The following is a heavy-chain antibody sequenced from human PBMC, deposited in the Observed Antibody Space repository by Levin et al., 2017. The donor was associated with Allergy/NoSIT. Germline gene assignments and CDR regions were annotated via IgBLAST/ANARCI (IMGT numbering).Heavy chain of an antibody. CDR3: VRHGGICSRTTCYIPMIYHYYGLDV. CDR1: GGSIYIDSYY. CDR2: IFYSGDA. Sequence: ASETLSLTCTVSGGSIYIDSYYWGWIRQAPGKGLEWVGSIFYSGDASYNPSLRSRVTISLHTSKNQFSLKLTSVTAADAAVYYCVRHGGICSRTTCYIPMIYHYYGLDVWGQGTTVTVSS. J-gene: IGHJ6*02. V-gene: IGHV4-39*01. D-gene: IGHD2-2*02.